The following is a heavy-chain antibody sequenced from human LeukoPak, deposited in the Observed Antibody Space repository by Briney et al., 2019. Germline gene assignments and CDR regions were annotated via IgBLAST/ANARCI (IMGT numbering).Heavy chain of an antibody. V-gene: IGHV3-20*04. CDR1: GYTFGDYG. CDR2: TNRRGDIT. J-gene: IGHJ4*02. D-gene: IGHD1-1*01. CDR3: ARGRTTGTKLDFDY. Sequence: GGSLRLSCAASGYTFGDYGMSWVRQVPGKGLEWVSGTNRRGDITGYADFVKGRFTISRDNAKNSLYLQMNSLRAEDTAVYYCARGRTTGTKLDFDYWGQGTRVTVSS.